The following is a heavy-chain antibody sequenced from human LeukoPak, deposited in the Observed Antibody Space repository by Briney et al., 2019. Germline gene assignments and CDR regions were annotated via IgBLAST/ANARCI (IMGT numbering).Heavy chain of an antibody. CDR2: IYYSGIT. J-gene: IGHJ4*02. D-gene: IGHD5-18*01. Sequence: SETLSLTCTVSGGSISSYDWSWIRQPPGKGLEWIGYIYYSGITNYNPSLKSRVTISVDTSKNQFSLKLSSVTAADTAVYYCASRLVDTAMVSPKIDYWGQGTLVTVSS. V-gene: IGHV4-59*08. CDR3: ASRLVDTAMVSPKIDY. CDR1: GGSISSYD.